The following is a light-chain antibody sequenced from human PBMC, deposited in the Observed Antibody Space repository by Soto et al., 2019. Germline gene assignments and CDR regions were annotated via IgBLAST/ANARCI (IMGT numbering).Light chain of an antibody. CDR1: QSVSSNY. J-gene: IGKJ1*01. Sequence: EIVLTQSPATLSLSPRERATLSCRASQSVSSNYLAWYQQKPGQAPRLLIYGASSRATGIPDRFSGSGSGTEFTLTISRLQTDDFATYDCHQFNTFSWTFGQGTKVDIK. CDR3: HQFNTFSWT. V-gene: IGKV3-20*01. CDR2: GAS.